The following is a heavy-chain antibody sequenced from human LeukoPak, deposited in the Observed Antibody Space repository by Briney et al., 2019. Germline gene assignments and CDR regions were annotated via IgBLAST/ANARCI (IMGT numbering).Heavy chain of an antibody. J-gene: IGHJ6*03. V-gene: IGHV5-51*01. Sequence: GESLKISCKGSGYSFTSYWIGWVRQMPGKGLEWMGIIYPGDSDTRYSPSFQGQVTISADKSISTAYLQWSSLKASDTAMYYCARTRYCSSTSCSESYYYMDVWGKGTTVTISS. CDR2: IYPGDSDT. CDR1: GYSFTSYW. CDR3: ARTRYCSSTSCSESYYYMDV. D-gene: IGHD2-2*01.